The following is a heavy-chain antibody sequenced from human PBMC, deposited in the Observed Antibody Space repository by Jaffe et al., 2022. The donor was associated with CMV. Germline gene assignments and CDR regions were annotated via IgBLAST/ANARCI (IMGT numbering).Heavy chain of an antibody. V-gene: IGHV3-23*01. CDR3: AKDDRAVLRYFDWPPWHDY. J-gene: IGHJ4*02. D-gene: IGHD3-9*01. CDR1: GFTFSSYA. Sequence: EVQLLESGGGLVQPGGSLRLSCAASGFTFSSYAMSWVRQAPGKGLEWVSAISGSGGSTYYADSVKGRFTISRDNSKNTLYLQMNSLRAEDTAVYYCAKDDRAVLRYFDWPPWHDYWGQGTLVTVSS. CDR2: ISGSGGST.